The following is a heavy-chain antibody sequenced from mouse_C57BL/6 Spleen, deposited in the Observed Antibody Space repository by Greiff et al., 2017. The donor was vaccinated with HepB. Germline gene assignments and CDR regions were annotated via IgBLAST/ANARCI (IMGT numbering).Heavy chain of an antibody. D-gene: IGHD2-5*01. Sequence: LQQPGAELVMPGASVKLSCKASGYTFTSYWMHWVKQRPGQGLEWIGEIDPSDSYTNYNQKFKGKSTLTVDKSSSTAYMQLSSLTSEDSAVYYCAKPAYYSTHWYFDVWGTGTTVTVSS. V-gene: IGHV1-69*01. CDR1: GYTFTSYW. J-gene: IGHJ1*03. CDR2: IDPSDSYT. CDR3: AKPAYYSTHWYFDV.